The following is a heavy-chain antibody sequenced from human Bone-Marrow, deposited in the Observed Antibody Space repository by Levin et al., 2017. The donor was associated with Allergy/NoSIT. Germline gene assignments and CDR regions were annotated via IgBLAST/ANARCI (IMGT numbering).Heavy chain of an antibody. J-gene: IGHJ4*02. CDR3: ARVHSSGWDA. V-gene: IGHV1-18*01. CDR1: GYTFTNFA. D-gene: IGHD6-19*01. CDR2: ISASIGTT. Sequence: ASVKVSCKASGYTFTNFAVSWVRQPPGQGLEWMGWISASIGTTNYAQNLQGRVTMTTDTSTSTAYMDLTRLRSDDTAIYYCARVHSSGWDAWGQGTLVTVSS.